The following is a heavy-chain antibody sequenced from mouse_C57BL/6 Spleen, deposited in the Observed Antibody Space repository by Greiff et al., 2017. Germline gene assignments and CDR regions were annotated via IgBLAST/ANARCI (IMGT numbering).Heavy chain of an antibody. CDR3: ARSHSNYVRDYYAMDY. CDR2: IFPGSGST. CDR1: GYTFTDYY. V-gene: IGHV1-75*01. Sequence: QVHVKQSGPELVKPGASVKISCKASGYTFTDYYINWVKQRPGQGLEWIGWIFPGSGSTYYNEKFKGKATLTVDKSSSTAYMLLSSLTSEDSAVYFCARSHSNYVRDYYAMDYWGQGTSVTVSS. D-gene: IGHD2-5*01. J-gene: IGHJ4*01.